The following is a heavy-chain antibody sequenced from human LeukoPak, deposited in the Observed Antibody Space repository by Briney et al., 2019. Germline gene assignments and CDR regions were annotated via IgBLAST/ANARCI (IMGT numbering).Heavy chain of an antibody. V-gene: IGHV3-30*18. CDR3: AEDPEWFGELSVSFDY. D-gene: IGHD3-10*01. J-gene: IGHJ4*02. CDR1: GFTFSSYG. CDR2: ISYDGSNK. Sequence: PGGSLRLSCAASGFTFSSYGMHWVRQAPGKGLEWVAVISYDGSNKYYADSVKGRFTISRDNSKNTPYLQMNSLRAEDTAVYYCAEDPEWFGELSVSFDYWGQETLVTASS.